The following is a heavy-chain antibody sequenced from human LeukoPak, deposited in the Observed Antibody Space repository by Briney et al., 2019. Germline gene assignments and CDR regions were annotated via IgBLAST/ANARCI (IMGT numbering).Heavy chain of an antibody. CDR1: GVSISNYY. CDR2: IYYTGST. CDR3: ARNLIPEQLVLNF. V-gene: IGHV4-59*01. D-gene: IGHD6-13*01. J-gene: IGHJ4*02. Sequence: SETLSLTCTVSGVSISNYYWNWIRQPPGKGLEWIGYIYYTGSTNYNPSLKSRVTMSVDTSKNQFSLNLRSVTPEDTAVYYCARNLIPEQLVLNFWGQGTLVTVSS.